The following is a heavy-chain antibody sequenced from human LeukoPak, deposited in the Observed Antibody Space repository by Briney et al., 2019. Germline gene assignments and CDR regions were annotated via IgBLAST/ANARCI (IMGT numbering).Heavy chain of an antibody. CDR3: AKGWAAAGTDPYNWFDP. CDR1: GLTFSSYA. Sequence: GGSLRLSCAASGLTFSSYAMSWVRHAPGKGLEWVSAISGSGGSTYYADSVKGRFTISRDNSKNTLYLQMNSLRAEDTAVYYCAKGWAAAGTDPYNWFDPWGQGTLVTVSS. D-gene: IGHD6-13*01. J-gene: IGHJ5*02. V-gene: IGHV3-23*01. CDR2: ISGSGGST.